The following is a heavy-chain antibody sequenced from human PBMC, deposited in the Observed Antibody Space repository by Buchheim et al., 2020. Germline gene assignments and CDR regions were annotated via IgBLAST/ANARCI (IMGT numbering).Heavy chain of an antibody. CDR1: GFIFSDYD. J-gene: IGHJ6*03. D-gene: IGHD3-16*01. CDR2: ISSSSSDT. V-gene: IGHV3-11*05. CDR3: ARVTWGKSAYYYNYMDV. Sequence: QVQLVESGGGLAKPGGSLRLSCAASGFIFSDYDMSWIRQAPRKGLEWASYISSSSSDTNYADSVKGRFTISRDNAKNSLYLQMNSLRAEDTAVYYCARVTWGKSAYYYNYMDVWGKGTT.